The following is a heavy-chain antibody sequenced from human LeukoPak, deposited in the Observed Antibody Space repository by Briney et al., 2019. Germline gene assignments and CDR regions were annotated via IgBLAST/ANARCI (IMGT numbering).Heavy chain of an antibody. CDR2: IYTSGST. J-gene: IGHJ4*02. Sequence: PSETLSLTCTVSGGSISSYYWSWIRQPAGKGLEWIGRIYTSGSTSYNPSLKSRVTMSVDTSKNQFSLKLSSVTAADTAVYYCARERREQLLPPYTRSVTYFDYWGQGTLVTVSS. CDR1: GGSISSYY. V-gene: IGHV4-4*07. D-gene: IGHD2-2*01. CDR3: ARERREQLLPPYTRSVTYFDY.